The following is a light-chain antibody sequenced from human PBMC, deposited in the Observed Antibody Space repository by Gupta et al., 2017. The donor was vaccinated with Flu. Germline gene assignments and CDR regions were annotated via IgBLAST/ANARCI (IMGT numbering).Light chain of an antibody. Sequence: DIQMNQSPSILSASVGDRVTITCRASQSIKSWLDWYQQKPGKAPKLLIYKASVLERGVPSRFSGSGSGTEFTLTINNLQPDDFATYYCQQCDSYEVYTFGQGTKLEIK. J-gene: IGKJ2*01. CDR2: KAS. CDR1: QSIKSW. CDR3: QQCDSYEVYT. V-gene: IGKV1-5*03.